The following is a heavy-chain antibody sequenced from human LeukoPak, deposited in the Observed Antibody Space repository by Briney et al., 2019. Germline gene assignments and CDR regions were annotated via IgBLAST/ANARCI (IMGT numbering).Heavy chain of an antibody. CDR1: GGSVGSYH. V-gene: IGHV4-59*02. D-gene: IGHD5-12*01. CDR3: VASYGGYVLDY. Sequence: SETLSLTCSVSGGSVGSYHWNWIRQPSGKGLEWIGIVFNNGGTKHNPSLKSRVAISVDTSKNQFALKLSSVTAADTAVYYCVASYGGYVLDYWGQGALVIVSS. CDR2: VFNNGGT. J-gene: IGHJ4*02.